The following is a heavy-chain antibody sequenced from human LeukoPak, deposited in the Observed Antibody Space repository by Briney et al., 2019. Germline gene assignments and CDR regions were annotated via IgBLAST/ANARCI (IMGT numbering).Heavy chain of an antibody. CDR1: GGSFSSGSYY. CDR2: IETSGYT. Sequence: PSETLSLTCTVSGGSFSSGSYYWSWIRQPAGKGLEWIGRIETSGYTNYNPSLKSRVTMSVDTSKTQFSLKLSSVTAADTAVYYCARGEYKGFDPWGQGTLVTVSS. D-gene: IGHD2/OR15-2a*01. V-gene: IGHV4-61*02. J-gene: IGHJ5*02. CDR3: ARGEYKGFDP.